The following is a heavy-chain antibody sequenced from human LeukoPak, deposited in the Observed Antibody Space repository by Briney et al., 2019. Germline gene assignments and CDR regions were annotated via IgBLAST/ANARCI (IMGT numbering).Heavy chain of an antibody. Sequence: GGSLRLSCAASGFTFSSYWMNWVRQAPGKGLEWVVNIKQDGSEKYYVDSVKGRFTISRDNAKNSLFLQMNNVRTEDTAVYYCARDSSSSRIRDAFDIWGRGTMVTVSS. V-gene: IGHV3-7*01. J-gene: IGHJ3*02. CDR3: ARDSSSSRIRDAFDI. CDR2: IKQDGSEK. D-gene: IGHD6-13*01. CDR1: GFTFSSYW.